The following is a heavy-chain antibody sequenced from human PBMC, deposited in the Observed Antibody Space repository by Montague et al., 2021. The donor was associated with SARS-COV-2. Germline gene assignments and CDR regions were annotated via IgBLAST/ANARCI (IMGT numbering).Heavy chain of an antibody. CDR3: ARDRFDFGAGRQGTIDF. J-gene: IGHJ4*02. Sequence: SETLSLTCSVSGDSITNHYWSWIRQPAGKGLEWIGRMHFTGETNFSPFFSSRLTMSADTSKNQFSLKLTSVTAADTAIYFCARDRFDFGAGRQGTIDFWGQGTPVTVSS. CDR1: GDSITNHY. V-gene: IGHV4-4*07. CDR2: MHFTGET. D-gene: IGHD3-10*01.